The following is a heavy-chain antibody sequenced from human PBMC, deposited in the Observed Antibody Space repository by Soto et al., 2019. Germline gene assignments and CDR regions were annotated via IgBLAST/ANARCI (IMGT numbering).Heavy chain of an antibody. CDR3: ARVARTTGNSCYYGMDV. Sequence: GGSLRLSCAASGFTFSSYWMSWVRQAPGKGLEWVANIKQDGSEKYYVDSVKGRFTISRDNAKNSLYLQMNSLRAEDTAVYYCARVARTTGNSCYYGMDVWGQGTTVTVSS. CDR2: IKQDGSEK. CDR1: GFTFSSYW. J-gene: IGHJ6*02. V-gene: IGHV3-7*03.